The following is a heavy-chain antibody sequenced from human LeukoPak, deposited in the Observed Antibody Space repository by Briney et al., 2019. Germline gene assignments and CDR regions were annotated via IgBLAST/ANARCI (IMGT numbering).Heavy chain of an antibody. D-gene: IGHD2/OR15-2a*01. V-gene: IGHV3-53*01. Sequence: GGPLRLLCAASGFIVSSNYMSWVRQAPGKGLERVSVIYNGGRTNYADSVKGRFTISRVNSKNTLFLQMNSLRAEDTDVYYCARGGNKEFDYWGQGTLVTVSS. CDR3: ARGGNKEFDY. CDR1: GFIVSSNY. CDR2: IYNGGRT. J-gene: IGHJ4*02.